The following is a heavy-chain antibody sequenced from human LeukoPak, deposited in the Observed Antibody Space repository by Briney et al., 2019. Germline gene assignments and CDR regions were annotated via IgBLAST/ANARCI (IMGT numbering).Heavy chain of an antibody. CDR1: GNTFSDSY. V-gene: IGHV1-2*02. J-gene: IGHJ4*02. CDR2: INPNSGGT. CDR3: ARWGYYYDSSGYYRRSNYFDY. Sequence: ASVKVSCKASGNTFSDSYIHWVRQAPGQGLEWMGWINPNSGGTNYAQKFQGRVTMTRDTSISTAYMELSRLRSDDTAVYYCARWGYYYDSSGYYRRSNYFDYWGQGTLVTVSS. D-gene: IGHD3-22*01.